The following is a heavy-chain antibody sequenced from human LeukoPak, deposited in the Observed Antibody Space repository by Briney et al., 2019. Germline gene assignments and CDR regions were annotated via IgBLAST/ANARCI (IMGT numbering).Heavy chain of an antibody. Sequence: PSETLSLTCTVSGVSISSYYWSWIRQPPGKGLEWIGYISYNGNTNYNPSLKSRVTISVDTSKNQVSLKLSSVTAADTALYYCARSSGWYKADFDYWGQGTLVTVSS. CDR3: ARSSGWYKADFDY. CDR1: GVSISSYY. J-gene: IGHJ4*02. V-gene: IGHV4-59*01. CDR2: ISYNGNT. D-gene: IGHD6-19*01.